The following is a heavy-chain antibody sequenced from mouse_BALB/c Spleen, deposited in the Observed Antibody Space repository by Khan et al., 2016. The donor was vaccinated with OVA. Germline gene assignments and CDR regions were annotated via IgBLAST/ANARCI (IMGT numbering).Heavy chain of an antibody. Sequence: EVELGESGGGLVQSGGSRTLSCAVTGFSFSSFGMYWFRQPPEKGQEWVAFISSGSRTIYYTHTVKGRFTISRDNPKNTLFLQMTSIRSEDTAMXYCAKDYGWDLDYWGQGTSVTVSS. CDR2: ISSGSRTI. V-gene: IGHV5-17*02. CDR3: AKDYGWDLDY. J-gene: IGHJ4*01. D-gene: IGHD1-1*01. CDR1: GFSFSSFG.